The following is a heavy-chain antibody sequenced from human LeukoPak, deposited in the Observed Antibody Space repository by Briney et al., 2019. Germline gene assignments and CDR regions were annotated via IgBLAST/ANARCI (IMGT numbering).Heavy chain of an antibody. CDR1: GFTVSSNY. CDR2: IYTDGRT. Sequence: GGSLRLSCAASGFTVSSNYMGWVRQAPGKGLEWVSVIYTDGRTHSADSMKGRFTLSRDNSKNTLCLQMSSLRAEDTAVYYCARRRAASWSFDSWGQGTLVTVSS. V-gene: IGHV3-66*04. D-gene: IGHD6-13*01. CDR3: ARRRAASWSFDS. J-gene: IGHJ4*02.